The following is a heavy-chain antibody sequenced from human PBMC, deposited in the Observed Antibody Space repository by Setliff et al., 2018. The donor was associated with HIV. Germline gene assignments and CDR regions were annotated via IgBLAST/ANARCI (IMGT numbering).Heavy chain of an antibody. D-gene: IGHD2-2*02. CDR2: IIPILGIP. Sequence: SVKVSCKASGGAFISHTFTWVRQAPGQGLEWMGRIIPILGIPNYAQNFQGRLTISADKSTRTAYLELSSLRSDDSAVYFCAKEQEIGTYLDPWGQGTLVTVSS. CDR1: GGAFISHT. V-gene: IGHV1-69*04. CDR3: AKEQEIGTYLDP. J-gene: IGHJ5*02.